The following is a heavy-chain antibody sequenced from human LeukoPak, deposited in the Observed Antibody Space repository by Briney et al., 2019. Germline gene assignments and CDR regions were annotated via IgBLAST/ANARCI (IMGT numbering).Heavy chain of an antibody. Sequence: PGGSLRLSCAASGSTFSSYGMHWVRQAPGKGLEWVALIWYDGNNKYYADSVKGRFTISRDNSKNTLYLQLNSLRAEDTAVYYCARGSTYYDSSGQVPFDYWGQGTLVTVSS. J-gene: IGHJ4*02. V-gene: IGHV3-33*01. D-gene: IGHD3-22*01. CDR1: GSTFSSYG. CDR2: IWYDGNNK. CDR3: ARGSTYYDSSGQVPFDY.